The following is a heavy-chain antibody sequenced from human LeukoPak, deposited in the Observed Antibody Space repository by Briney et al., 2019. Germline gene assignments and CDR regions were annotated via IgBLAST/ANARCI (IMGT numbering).Heavy chain of an antibody. V-gene: IGHV1-69*05. J-gene: IGHJ4*02. CDR1: GGTFSSYA. D-gene: IGHD6-19*01. CDR3: ARSRVAEYSSGWYYFDY. Sequence: ASVTVSCKASGGTFSSYAISWVRQAPGQGLEWMGGIIPIFGTANYAQKFQGRVTINTDESTSTAYMELSSLRSEDTAVYYCARSRVAEYSSGWYYFDYWGQGTLVTVSS. CDR2: IIPIFGTA.